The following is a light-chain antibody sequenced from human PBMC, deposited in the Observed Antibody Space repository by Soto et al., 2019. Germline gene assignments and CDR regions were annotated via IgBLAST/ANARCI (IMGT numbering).Light chain of an antibody. CDR3: QQHGSSPIT. CDR2: GAS. V-gene: IGKV3-20*01. J-gene: IGKJ5*01. CDR1: QSVSSK. Sequence: EIVMTQSPATLSVSPGETGTVSCWASQSVSSKLAWYQQKPGQAPRLLIYGASSRATGIPDRFSGSGSGTDFTLTISRLEPEDFAVYYCQQHGSSPITFGQGTRLEI.